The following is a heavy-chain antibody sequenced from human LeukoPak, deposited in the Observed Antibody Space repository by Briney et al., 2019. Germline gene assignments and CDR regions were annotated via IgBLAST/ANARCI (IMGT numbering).Heavy chain of an antibody. J-gene: IGHJ5*02. V-gene: IGHV3-30*02. CDR3: ARWLGAGTVPRP. CDR2: IRYDGSNK. Sequence: AGGSLRLSCAASGFTFSTYGMHWVRQAPGKGLEWVSFIRYDGSNKYYADSVKGRFTISRDNSKNSLYLQMNSLRAEDTAVYYCARWLGAGTVPRPWGQGTLVTVSS. D-gene: IGHD3-10*01. CDR1: GFTFSTYG.